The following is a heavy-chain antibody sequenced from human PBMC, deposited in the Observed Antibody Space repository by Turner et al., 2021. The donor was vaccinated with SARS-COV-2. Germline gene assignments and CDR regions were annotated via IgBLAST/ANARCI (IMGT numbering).Heavy chain of an antibody. J-gene: IGHJ4*02. Sequence: VQLVESGGGLVQPGRPLILSCAAPGFTFSSYGMHWVRQAPGKGLEWVAVISYDGSNKYYADSVKGRFTISRDNSKNTLYLQMNSLRAEDTAVYYCAKGASQHFDYWGQGTLVTVSS. CDR2: ISYDGSNK. V-gene: IGHV3-30*18. CDR3: AKGASQHFDY. CDR1: GFTFSSYG. D-gene: IGHD5-18*01.